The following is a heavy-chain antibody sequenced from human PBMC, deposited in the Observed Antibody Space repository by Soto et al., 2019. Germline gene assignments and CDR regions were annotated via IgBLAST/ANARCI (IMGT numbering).Heavy chain of an antibody. CDR2: ISGSGGST. Sequence: HPGGSLRLSCAASGFTFSSYAMSWVRQAPGKGLEWVSAISGSGGSTYYADSVKGRFTISRDNSKNTLYLQMNSLRAEDTAVYYCAKPHQGYIVSFDYWGQGTLVTVSS. J-gene: IGHJ4*02. D-gene: IGHD5-18*01. CDR3: AKPHQGYIVSFDY. V-gene: IGHV3-23*01. CDR1: GFTFSSYA.